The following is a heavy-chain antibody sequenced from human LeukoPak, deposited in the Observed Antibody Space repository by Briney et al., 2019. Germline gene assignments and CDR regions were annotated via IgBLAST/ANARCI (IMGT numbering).Heavy chain of an antibody. V-gene: IGHV3-23*01. Sequence: GGSLRLSCAASGFTFSSYAMSWVRQAPGKGLEWVSAISGSGGSTYYADSVKGRFTISRDNSKNTLYLQMNSLRAEDTAVYYCAKGTKKYYYDSSGCDYWGQGTLVTVSS. D-gene: IGHD3-22*01. CDR1: GFTFSSYA. J-gene: IGHJ4*02. CDR3: AKGTKKYYYDSSGCDY. CDR2: ISGSGGST.